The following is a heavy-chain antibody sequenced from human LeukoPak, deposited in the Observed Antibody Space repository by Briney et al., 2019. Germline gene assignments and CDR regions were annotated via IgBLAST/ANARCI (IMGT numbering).Heavy chain of an antibody. CDR3: ARMAEFHTGHYYYYMDV. D-gene: IGHD2-8*02. J-gene: IGHJ6*03. CDR1: GVSISSSSYY. Sequence: SETLSLTCTVSGVSISSSSYYWGWIRQPAGKGLEWIGRIYTSGSTNYNPSLKSRVSMSVDTSKNQFSLKLRSVTAADTAVYFCARMAEFHTGHYYYYMDVWGKGTTVTVSS. V-gene: IGHV4-61*02. CDR2: IYTSGST.